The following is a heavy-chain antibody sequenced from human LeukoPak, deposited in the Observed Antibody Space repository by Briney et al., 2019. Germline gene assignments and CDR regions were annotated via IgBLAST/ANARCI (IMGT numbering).Heavy chain of an antibody. J-gene: IGHJ4*02. Sequence: GESLKISCKGSGYSFTSYWIGWVRQMPGKGLEWMGIVYPGESDIRYSPPFQGQVTISADKPSRTAYLQWNSLKASDSAMYYCGRVAGDYYYGNSGQSRGVGGFDSWGQGTLVTVSS. D-gene: IGHD3-22*01. CDR1: GYSFTSYW. CDR2: VYPGESDI. V-gene: IGHV5-51*04. CDR3: GRVAGDYYYGNSGQSRGVGGFDS.